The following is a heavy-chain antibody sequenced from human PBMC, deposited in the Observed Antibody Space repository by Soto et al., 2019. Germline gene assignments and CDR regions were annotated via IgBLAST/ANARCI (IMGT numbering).Heavy chain of an antibody. D-gene: IGHD6-13*01. V-gene: IGHV1-18*04. Sequence: QVQLVQSGPEVRKPGASVKVSCKASGYIFSRYGISWVRQAPGQGLEWMAWMSGYNGNTKFGERVQGRVNVTTDTSTSTDYMELRSMRSDDTAVYYCAREAAAERNYYGLDDWGQGTTVIVSS. CDR3: AREAAAERNYYGLDD. CDR1: GYIFSRYG. CDR2: MSGYNGNT. J-gene: IGHJ6*02.